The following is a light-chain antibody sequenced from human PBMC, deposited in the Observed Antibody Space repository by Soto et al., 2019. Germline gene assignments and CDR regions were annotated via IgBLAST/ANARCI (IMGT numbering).Light chain of an antibody. J-gene: IGKJ2*01. CDR3: QQYNSYPGYT. CDR1: QSISSW. Sequence: DIQKTQSPSTLSASVGDRVTITCRASQSISSWLAWYQQKPGKAPKLLIYDASSLESGVPSRFSGSGSGTEFTLTISSLQPDDFATYYCQQYNSYPGYTFGQGTKLEIK. CDR2: DAS. V-gene: IGKV1-5*01.